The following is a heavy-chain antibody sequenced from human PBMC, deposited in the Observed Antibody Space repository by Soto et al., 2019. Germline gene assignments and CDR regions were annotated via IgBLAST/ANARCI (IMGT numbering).Heavy chain of an antibody. J-gene: IGHJ4*02. CDR2: INPSGGGT. CDR3: AEAEGGDVDVY. D-gene: IGHD3-16*01. V-gene: IGHV1-46*03. Sequence: ASVKVSCKASGYTFTNYGISWVRQAPGQGLEWMGIINPSGGGTRYAQKFQGRVTMTGDTSTRTVYMDLSSLTSEDTAVYYCAEAEGGDVDVYWGQGTLVTVSS. CDR1: GYTFTNYG.